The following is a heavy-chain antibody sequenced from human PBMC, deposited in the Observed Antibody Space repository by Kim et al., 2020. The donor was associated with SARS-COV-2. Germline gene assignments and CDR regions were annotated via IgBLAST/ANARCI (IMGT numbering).Heavy chain of an antibody. CDR3: ARGPGVLRFLNLYYGMDV. J-gene: IGHJ6*02. V-gene: IGHV4-31*02. Sequence: SRVTIPVDTSRNQFSLKLSSVTAADTAVYYCARGPGVLRFLNLYYGMDVWGQGTTVTVSS. D-gene: IGHD3-3*01.